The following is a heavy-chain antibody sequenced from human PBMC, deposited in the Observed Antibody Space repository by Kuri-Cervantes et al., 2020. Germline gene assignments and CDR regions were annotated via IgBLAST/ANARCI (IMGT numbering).Heavy chain of an antibody. Sequence: SETLSLTCAVSGYSISSGYYWGWIRQPPGKGLEWIGSIYHSGSTYYNPSLKSRVTISADTSKNQFSLKLSSVTAADTAVYYCATRGYSGYVDGFDNWGQGTLVTVSS. CDR3: ATRGYSGYVDGFDN. CDR2: IYHSGST. D-gene: IGHD5-12*01. J-gene: IGHJ4*02. V-gene: IGHV4-38-2*01. CDR1: GYSISSGYY.